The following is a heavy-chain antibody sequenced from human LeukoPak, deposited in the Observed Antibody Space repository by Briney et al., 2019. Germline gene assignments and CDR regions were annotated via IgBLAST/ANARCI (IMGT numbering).Heavy chain of an antibody. CDR2: ISSSSSYI. CDR1: GFTFSSYS. V-gene: IGHV3-21*01. Sequence: GGSLRLSCAASGFTFSSYSMNWVRQAPGKGLEWVSSISSSSSYIYYADSVKGRFTISRDNAKNSLYLQMNSMRAEDTAVYYCARDQRSYGYDYYYYYGMDVWGQGTTVTVSS. CDR3: ARDQRSYGYDYYYYYGMDV. D-gene: IGHD5-18*01. J-gene: IGHJ6*02.